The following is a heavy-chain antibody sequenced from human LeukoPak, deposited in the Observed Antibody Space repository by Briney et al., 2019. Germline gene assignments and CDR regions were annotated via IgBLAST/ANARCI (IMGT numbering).Heavy chain of an antibody. D-gene: IGHD3-22*01. CDR2: INRDGSST. Sequence: PGGSLRLSCAASGFTFSSYWMHWVRQAPGKWQVWVSRINRDGSSTSYADSVKGRFTISRDNAKNTLYLQMNSLRAEDTAVYYCARDSRYYYDSSGYSREYGMDVWGQGTTVTVSS. J-gene: IGHJ6*02. CDR3: ARDSRYYYDSSGYSREYGMDV. V-gene: IGHV3-74*01. CDR1: GFTFSSYW.